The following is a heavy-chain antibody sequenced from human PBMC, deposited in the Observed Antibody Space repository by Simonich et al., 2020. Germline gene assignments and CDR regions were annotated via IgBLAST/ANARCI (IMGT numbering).Heavy chain of an antibody. CDR2: ISSSSRYK. Sequence: EVQLGESGGGLVKPGGSLRLSCAASGFNFSSYSMNWVLQAPGKGWERVSSISSSSRYKNYADSVKCRFTISRDNAKNSLYLQMNSLRAEDTAVYYCAREQARGGAFDIWGQGTMVTVSS. CDR3: AREQARGGAFDI. J-gene: IGHJ3*02. D-gene: IGHD3-16*01. CDR1: GFNFSSYS. V-gene: IGHV3-21*01.